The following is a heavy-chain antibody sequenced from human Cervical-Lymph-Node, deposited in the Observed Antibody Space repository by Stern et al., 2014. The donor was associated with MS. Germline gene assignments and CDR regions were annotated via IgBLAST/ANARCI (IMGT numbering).Heavy chain of an antibody. CDR1: GGTFSSYA. CDR2: IIPIFGTA. V-gene: IGHV1-69*01. CDR3: ASVAAAGTPPDY. Sequence: VQLVESGAEVKKPGSSVKVSCKASGGTFSSYAISWVRQAPGQGLEWMGGIIPIFGTANYTQKFQGRVTITADESTSTAYMELSSLRSEDTAVYYCASVAAAGTPPDYWGQGTLVTVSS. D-gene: IGHD6-13*01. J-gene: IGHJ4*02.